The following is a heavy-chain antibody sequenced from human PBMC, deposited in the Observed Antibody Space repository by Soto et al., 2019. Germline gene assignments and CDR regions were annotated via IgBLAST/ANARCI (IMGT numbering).Heavy chain of an antibody. J-gene: IGHJ4*02. V-gene: IGHV4-59*08. Sequence: SETLSLTCTVSGGSISSYYWSWIRQPPGKGLEWIGYIYYSGSTNYNPSLKSRVTISVDTSKNQFSLKLSSVTAADTAVYYCARRVDYVWGSYRYSHYFDYWGQGTLVTVSS. CDR3: ARRVDYVWGSYRYSHYFDY. CDR2: IYYSGST. D-gene: IGHD3-16*02. CDR1: GGSISSYY.